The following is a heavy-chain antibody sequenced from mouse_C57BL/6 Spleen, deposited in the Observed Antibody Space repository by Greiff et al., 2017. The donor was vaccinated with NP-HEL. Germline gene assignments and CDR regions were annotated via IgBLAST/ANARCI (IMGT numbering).Heavy chain of an antibody. D-gene: IGHD1-1*01. CDR3: ARGYYGSRGYAMDY. Sequence: VQLQQSGAELVKPGASVKMSCKASGYTFTTYPIEWMKQNHGKSLEWIGNFHPYNDDTKYNEKFKGKAILTVEKSSSTVYLELSRLTSDDSAVYYCARGYYGSRGYAMDYWGQGTSVTVSS. V-gene: IGHV1-47*01. CDR2: FHPYNDDT. J-gene: IGHJ4*01. CDR1: GYTFTTYP.